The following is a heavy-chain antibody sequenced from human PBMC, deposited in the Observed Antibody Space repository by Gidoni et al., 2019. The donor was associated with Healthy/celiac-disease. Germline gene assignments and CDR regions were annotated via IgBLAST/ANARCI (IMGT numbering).Heavy chain of an antibody. V-gene: IGHV3-15*01. Sequence: EVQLVESGGGLVKPGGSLRLSCEASGFTFSNSWMSWVRQAPGKGLEWVGRIKSKTDGGTTDYAAPVKGRFTISRDDSKNTLYLQMNSLKTEDTAVYYCTTEDYDFWSGYSHGDWGQGTLVTVSS. J-gene: IGHJ4*02. CDR1: GFTFSNSW. CDR2: IKSKTDGGTT. CDR3: TTEDYDFWSGYSHGD. D-gene: IGHD3-3*01.